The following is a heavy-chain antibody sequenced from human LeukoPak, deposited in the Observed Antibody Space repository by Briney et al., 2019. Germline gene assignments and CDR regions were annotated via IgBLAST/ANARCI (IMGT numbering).Heavy chain of an antibody. CDR3: ARDLNWETY. V-gene: IGHV3-7*01. CDR2: IKTDGSLI. D-gene: IGHD7-27*01. J-gene: IGHJ4*02. CDR1: GFTFSSYW. Sequence: GGSLRLSCVASGFTFSSYWMTWVREAPGRGLEWVANIKTDGSLIYYVDSVKGRFTISRDNAKNSLFLEMTSLRVEDTAVYYCARDLNWETYWGQGTLVSVSS.